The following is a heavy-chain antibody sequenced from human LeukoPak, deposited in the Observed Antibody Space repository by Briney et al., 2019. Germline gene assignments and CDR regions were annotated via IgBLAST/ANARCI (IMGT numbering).Heavy chain of an antibody. CDR1: GFSVSSFS. CDR3: AKDRVVAAAGTLNWFDP. J-gene: IGHJ5*02. Sequence: GGSLRLSCAASGFSVSSFSMNWVRQAPGKGLDWVSGISWNSGSIGYADSVKGRFTISRDNSKNTLYLQMNSLRAEDTAVYYCAKDRVVAAAGTLNWFDPWGQGTLVTVSS. D-gene: IGHD6-13*01. V-gene: IGHV3-23*01. CDR2: ISWNSGSI.